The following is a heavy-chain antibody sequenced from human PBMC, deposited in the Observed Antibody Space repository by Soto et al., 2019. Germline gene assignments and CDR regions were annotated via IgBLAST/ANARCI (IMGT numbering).Heavy chain of an antibody. CDR3: ARDRRITMVRGVIRYYYYGMDV. CDR1: GFTFSSYD. Sequence: PGGSLRLSCAASGFTFSSYDMHWVRQATGKGLEWVSAIGTAGGTYYPGSVKGRFTISRENAKNSLYLQMNSLRAGDTAVYYCARDRRITMVRGVIRYYYYGMDVWGQGTTVTVSS. CDR2: IGTAGGT. D-gene: IGHD3-10*01. J-gene: IGHJ6*02. V-gene: IGHV3-13*01.